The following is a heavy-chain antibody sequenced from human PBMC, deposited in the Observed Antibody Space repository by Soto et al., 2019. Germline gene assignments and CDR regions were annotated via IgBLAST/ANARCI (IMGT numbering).Heavy chain of an antibody. CDR1: GFTFSNAW. CDR3: TTRGVWGLNDAFDI. V-gene: IGHV3-15*01. CDR2: IKSKTDGGTT. D-gene: IGHD3-10*01. J-gene: IGHJ3*02. Sequence: GGSLRLSCAASGFTFSNAWMSWVRQAPGKGLEWVGRIKSKTDGGTTDYAAPVKGRFTISRDDSKNTLYLQMNSLKTEDTAVYYCTTRGVWGLNDAFDIWGQGTMVTVSS.